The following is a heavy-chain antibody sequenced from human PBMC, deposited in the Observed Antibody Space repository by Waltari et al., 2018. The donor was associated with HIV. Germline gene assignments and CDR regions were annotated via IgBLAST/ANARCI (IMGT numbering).Heavy chain of an antibody. V-gene: IGHV4-39*02. D-gene: IGHD6-19*01. J-gene: IGHJ4*02. CDR2: VYSGGTP. CDR3: ASSGSSTLDN. Sequence: QLQLQESGPGLMKPSETLPLTCTVSGDSISSRTYYWGWIRQPPGKGLEWIGSVYSGGTPYYSPSLKRRVVISVDTSKNHFSLRLSSVTAADTAVYFCASSGSSTLDNWGQGTLVCVSS. CDR1: GDSISSRTYY.